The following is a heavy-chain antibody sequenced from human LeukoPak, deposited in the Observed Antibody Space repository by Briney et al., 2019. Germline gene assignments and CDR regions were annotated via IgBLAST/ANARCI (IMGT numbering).Heavy chain of an antibody. Sequence: PGGSLRLSCAASGFTFDDYAMHWGRQAPGKGLEWVSLISGDGGRTYYADSVKGRFTISRDNSKNSLYLQMNSLRTEDTALYYCAKGPYYYDSSGYYPAYYYYMDVWGKGTTVTVSS. D-gene: IGHD3-22*01. CDR2: ISGDGGRT. V-gene: IGHV3-43*02. CDR3: AKGPYYYDSSGYYPAYYYYMDV. J-gene: IGHJ6*03. CDR1: GFTFDDYA.